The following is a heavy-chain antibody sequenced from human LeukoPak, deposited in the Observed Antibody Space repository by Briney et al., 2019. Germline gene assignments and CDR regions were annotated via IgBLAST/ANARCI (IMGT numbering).Heavy chain of an antibody. CDR1: GGSITSHY. CDR2: IYYSGST. V-gene: IGHV4-59*11. D-gene: IGHD3-10*01. J-gene: IGHJ3*02. CDR3: ARGTYYYGSGSYLAAHAFDI. Sequence: SETLSLTCTVSGGSITSHYWSWIRQPPGKGLEWIGYIYYSGSTNYNPSLKSRVTISVDTSKNQFSLKLSSVTAADTAVYYCARGTYYYGSGSYLAAHAFDIWGQGTMVTVSS.